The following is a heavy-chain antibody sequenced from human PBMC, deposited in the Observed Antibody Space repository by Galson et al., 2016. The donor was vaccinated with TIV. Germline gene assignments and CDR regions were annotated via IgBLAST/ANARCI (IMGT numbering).Heavy chain of an antibody. CDR1: GGTFSSYA. CDR2: IIPIFGTA. V-gene: IGHV1-69*01. Sequence: CKASGGTFSSYAISWVRQAPGQGLEWMGGIIPIFGTANYAQKFQGRVTITADESTSTAYMELSSLRSEDTAVYYCARDRGYSGYDWAFDYWGQGTLVTVSS. J-gene: IGHJ4*02. D-gene: IGHD5-12*01. CDR3: ARDRGYSGYDWAFDY.